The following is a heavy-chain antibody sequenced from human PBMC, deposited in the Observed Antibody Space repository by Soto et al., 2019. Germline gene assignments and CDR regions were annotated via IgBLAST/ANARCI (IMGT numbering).Heavy chain of an antibody. CDR1: GGTFNTFA. Sequence: QVQLVQSGAEVKKPGSSVKVSCMASGGTFNTFAISWVRQAPGQGLECMGGIIPMFGTSHYAQKFQGRVMIAADESTRTVDMELSSLRSEGTAVYYCARFSPPRGYYAYWGQGTLVTVSS. D-gene: IGHD3-22*01. J-gene: IGHJ4*02. CDR3: ARFSPPRGYYAY. CDR2: IIPMFGTS. V-gene: IGHV1-69*01.